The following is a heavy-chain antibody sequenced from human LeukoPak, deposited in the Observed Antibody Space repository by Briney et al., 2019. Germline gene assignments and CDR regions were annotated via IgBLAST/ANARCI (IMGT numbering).Heavy chain of an antibody. D-gene: IGHD2-15*01. CDR1: GFTLSSYA. J-gene: IGHJ4*02. CDR3: AKGTSSSCYSAPNY. CDR2: ICSNDNNT. Sequence: GGSLRLSCAASGFTLSSYAMNWVRQAPGKGLEWVSAICSNDNNTYYANSVKGRFTISRDNSRNTLSLQLNSLRAEDTAVYYCAKGTSSSCYSAPNYWGQGTLVTVSS. V-gene: IGHV3-23*01.